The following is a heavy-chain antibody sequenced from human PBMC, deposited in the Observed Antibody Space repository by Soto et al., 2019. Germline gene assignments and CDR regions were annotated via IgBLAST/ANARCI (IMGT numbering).Heavy chain of an antibody. Sequence: PGGSLRLSCAASGFTFSSYNINWVRQAPGNGLEWVSSISGSSSYIYYADSVKGRFTISRDNAKNSLYLQMNSLRAEDTAVYYCARGVYYDSSGYQYWGQGTLVTVAS. D-gene: IGHD3-22*01. CDR3: ARGVYYDSSGYQY. V-gene: IGHV3-21*01. CDR1: GFTFSSYN. J-gene: IGHJ4*02. CDR2: ISGSSSYI.